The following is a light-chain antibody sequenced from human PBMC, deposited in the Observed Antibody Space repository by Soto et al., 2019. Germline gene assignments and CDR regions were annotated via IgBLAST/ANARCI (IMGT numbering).Light chain of an antibody. CDR1: QSVSSN. CDR3: QQYNNWPPLT. V-gene: IGKV3-15*01. J-gene: IGKJ4*01. CDR2: GAS. Sequence: EIVMTQSPATLTVSPGERATLSCRASQSVSSNLVWYQQKPGQPPGLLIYGASTRATGVPARFSGSGSGTEFTLTISSLQSEDFAVYYCQQYNNWPPLTFGGGTKVEIK.